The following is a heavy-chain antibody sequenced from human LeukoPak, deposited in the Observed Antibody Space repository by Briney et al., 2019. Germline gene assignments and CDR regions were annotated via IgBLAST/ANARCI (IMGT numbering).Heavy chain of an antibody. J-gene: IGHJ4*02. D-gene: IGHD6-13*01. Sequence: GGSLRLSCAASGFTFSSYSMNWVSQAPGKGLEWVSSISSSSSYIYYADSVKGRFTISRDNAKNSLYLQMNSLRAEDTAVYYCARDRVSSSWSYYFDYWGQGTLVTVSS. V-gene: IGHV3-21*01. CDR1: GFTFSSYS. CDR3: ARDRVSSSWSYYFDY. CDR2: ISSSSSYI.